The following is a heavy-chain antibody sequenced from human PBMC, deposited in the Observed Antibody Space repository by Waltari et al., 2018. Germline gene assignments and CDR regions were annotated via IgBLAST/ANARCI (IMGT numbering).Heavy chain of an antibody. CDR1: GFSITSGYY. J-gene: IGHJ4*02. D-gene: IGHD4-17*01. CDR3: ATATTAHFDF. Sequence: QVQLQESGPGLVKPSETLSLTCAVSGFSITSGYYWHWIRQPPGKGLEWGGTIYYSGTTYYTPSLQSRVSISVDTSKNEFSLTLTSVTAADTAVYYCATATTAHFDFWGQGSLVTVSS. V-gene: IGHV4-38-2*01. CDR2: IYYSGTT.